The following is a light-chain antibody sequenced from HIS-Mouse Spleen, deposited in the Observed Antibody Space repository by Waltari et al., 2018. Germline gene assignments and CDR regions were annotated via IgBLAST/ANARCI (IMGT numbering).Light chain of an antibody. CDR2: GNS. Sequence: QSVLTQPPSVSGAPGQRVTISCTGSSSNIGAGYDVHWYQQLPGTAPKLLIHGNSNRPSGFPDRFPGSKSGTSASLAITGLQAEDEADYYCQSYDSSLSGWVFGGGTKLTVL. CDR3: QSYDSSLSGWV. J-gene: IGLJ3*02. V-gene: IGLV1-40*01. CDR1: SSNIGAGYD.